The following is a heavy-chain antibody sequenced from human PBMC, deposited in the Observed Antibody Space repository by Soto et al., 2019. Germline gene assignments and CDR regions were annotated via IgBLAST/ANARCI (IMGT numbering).Heavy chain of an antibody. Sequence: ASVMSSDRITFETGTGLDIGWVRKTHVTGLAWLGVFDPEDGETIYAQKFQGRVTMTEDTSTDTAYMELSSLRSEDTAVYYCATGQLGYCSGGSCFSSYYYGMAVWGHGTTVTVSS. J-gene: IGHJ6*02. CDR3: ATGQLGYCSGGSCFSSYYYGMAV. D-gene: IGHD2-15*01. CDR1: FETGTGLD. CDR2: FDPEDGET. V-gene: IGHV1-24*01.